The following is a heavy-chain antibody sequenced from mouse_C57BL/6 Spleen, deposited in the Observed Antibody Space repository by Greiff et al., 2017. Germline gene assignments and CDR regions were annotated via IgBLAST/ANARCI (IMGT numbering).Heavy chain of an antibody. J-gene: IGHJ1*03. CDR1: GYTFTSYW. CDR2: IYPSDSDT. CDR3: AGGIVGYDRVPYFDV. D-gene: IGHD2-3*01. V-gene: IGHV1-61*01. Sequence: QVQLQQPGAELVRPGSSVKLSCKASGYTFTSYWMDWVTQRPGQGLEWIGNIYPSDSDTHYNQTFKDKATLTVDKSSSTVYLQLSSLTSEDSAVYYCAGGIVGYDRVPYFDVWGTGTTVTVSS.